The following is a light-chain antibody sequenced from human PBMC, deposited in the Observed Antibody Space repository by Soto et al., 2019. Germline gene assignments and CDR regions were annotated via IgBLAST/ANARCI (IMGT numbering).Light chain of an antibody. Sequence: DIQMTQSPSSLSASVVDRFTITFLASQDINNFLAWFQQKPGRAPKTLIFAASRLHSGIPSRFSGSGSGTTFTLTISSLQPEDLGTYYCQHYDGYPQTFGQGTRLEIK. V-gene: IGKV1-16*01. CDR1: QDINNF. CDR3: QHYDGYPQT. CDR2: AAS. J-gene: IGKJ5*01.